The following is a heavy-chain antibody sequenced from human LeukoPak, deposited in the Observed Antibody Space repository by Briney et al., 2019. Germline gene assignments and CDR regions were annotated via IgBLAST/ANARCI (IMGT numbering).Heavy chain of an antibody. CDR2: IIPIFGTA. V-gene: IGHV1-69*13. Sequence: SVKVSCKASGGTFSSYAISWVRQAPGQGLEWMGGIIPIFGTANYAQKFQGRVTITADESTSTAYMELSSLRSEDTAVYYCARGVVPAAITPGNWFDAWGQGTLVTVSS. D-gene: IGHD2-2*02. J-gene: IGHJ5*02. CDR1: GGTFSSYA. CDR3: ARGVVPAAITPGNWFDA.